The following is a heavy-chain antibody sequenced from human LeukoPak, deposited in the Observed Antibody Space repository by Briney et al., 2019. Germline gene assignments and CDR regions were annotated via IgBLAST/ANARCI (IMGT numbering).Heavy chain of an antibody. CDR1: GGSISSYY. Sequence: SETLSLTCTVSGGSISSYYWSWIRQPPGKGLEWIGYIYYSGSTNYNPSLKSRVTISVDTSKNQFSLKLSSVTAADTAVYCCARGFGGSVAVDYWGQGTLVTVSS. D-gene: IGHD3-10*01. V-gene: IGHV4-59*01. CDR2: IYYSGST. J-gene: IGHJ4*02. CDR3: ARGFGGSVAVDY.